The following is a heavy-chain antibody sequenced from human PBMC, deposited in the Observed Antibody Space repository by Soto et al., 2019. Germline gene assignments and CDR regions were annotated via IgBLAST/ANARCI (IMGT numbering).Heavy chain of an antibody. Sequence: SVKVCCKASGGTFSSYAISWVRQAPGQGLEWMGGIIPIFGTANYAQKFQGRVTITADESTSTAYMELSSLRSEDTAVYYCARGRAELVPAARAFYYGVDVWGQGTTVNVSS. CDR2: IIPIFGTA. J-gene: IGHJ6*02. CDR1: GGTFSSYA. D-gene: IGHD2-2*01. V-gene: IGHV1-69*13. CDR3: ARGRAELVPAARAFYYGVDV.